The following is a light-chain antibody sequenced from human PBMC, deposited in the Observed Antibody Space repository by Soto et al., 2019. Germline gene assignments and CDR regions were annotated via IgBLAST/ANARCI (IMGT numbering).Light chain of an antibody. CDR1: QSISTW. Sequence: DIQMTQSPSTLSASVGDRVTITCRAGQSISTWLAWYQQKPGQAPKLLISAASNLESGVPSRFSGSGSGTEFTLTISGLQPDDFATYSCQQYNTYSWTFGQGTKV. CDR2: AAS. J-gene: IGKJ1*01. CDR3: QQYNTYSWT. V-gene: IGKV1-5*01.